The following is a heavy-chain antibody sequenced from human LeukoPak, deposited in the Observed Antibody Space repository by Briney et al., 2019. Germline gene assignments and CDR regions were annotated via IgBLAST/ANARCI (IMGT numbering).Heavy chain of an antibody. CDR3: ARGHPYYDILTGLDY. D-gene: IGHD3-9*01. V-gene: IGHV3-11*04. CDR2: ISSSGSTV. Sequence: GGSLRLSCAASGFTFSDYYMSWIRQAPGKGLEWVSYISSSGSTVYYADSVKGRFTISRDNAKNSLYLQMNSLRAEDTAVYYCARGHPYYDILTGLDYWGQGTLVTVSS. J-gene: IGHJ4*02. CDR1: GFTFSDYY.